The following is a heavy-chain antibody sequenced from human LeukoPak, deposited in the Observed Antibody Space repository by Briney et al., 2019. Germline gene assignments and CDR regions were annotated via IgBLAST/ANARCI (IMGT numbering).Heavy chain of an antibody. CDR2: IIPIFGTA. J-gene: IGHJ6*03. V-gene: IGHV1-69*01. CDR3: ARDRREYSGYDYNYMDV. Sequence: GSSVKVSCKASGGTFSSYAISWVRQAPGQGLEWMGGIIPIFGTANYAQKFQGRVTITADESTSTAYMELSSLRSEDTAVYYCARDRREYSGYDYNYMDVWGKGTMVTVSS. D-gene: IGHD5-12*01. CDR1: GGTFSSYA.